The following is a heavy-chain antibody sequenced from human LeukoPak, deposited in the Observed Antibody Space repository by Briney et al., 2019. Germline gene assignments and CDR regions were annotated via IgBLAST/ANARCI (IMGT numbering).Heavy chain of an antibody. D-gene: IGHD6-6*01. CDR3: AALGEYSRPAGGWFDP. V-gene: IGHV1-69*05. CDR2: IIPIFGTA. CDR1: GGTFSSYA. Sequence: GSSVKVSCKASGGTFSSYAISWVRQAPGQGLEWMGRIIPIFGTANYAQKFQGRVTITTDESTSTAYMELSSLRSEDTAVYYCAALGEYSRPAGGWFDPWGQGTLVTVSS. J-gene: IGHJ5*02.